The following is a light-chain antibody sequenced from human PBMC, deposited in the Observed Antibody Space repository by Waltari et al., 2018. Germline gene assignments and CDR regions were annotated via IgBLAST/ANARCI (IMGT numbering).Light chain of an antibody. CDR1: QSVGDND. CDR3: QQYTTSPPT. Sequence: EIVLTQSPGTLSLSPGECAILSCRASQSVGDNDLAWYQQKPGQAPRLLIDGASFRAAGIPDRFSGSGSGTDFSLTIYGLEPEDFAVYFCQQYTTSPPTFGGGTKVGIK. CDR2: GAS. V-gene: IGKV3-20*01. J-gene: IGKJ4*01.